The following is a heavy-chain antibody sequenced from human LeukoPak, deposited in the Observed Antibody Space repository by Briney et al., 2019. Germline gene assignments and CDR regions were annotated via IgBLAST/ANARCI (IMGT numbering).Heavy chain of an antibody. J-gene: IGHJ4*02. CDR1: GFTFSSYG. CDR3: AKGSDSSGFYAPPFDY. CDR2: ISYDGNNK. D-gene: IGHD3-22*01. Sequence: GGSLRLSCAASGFTFSSYGMHWVRQAPGKGLEWVAVISYDGNNKNYVDSVKGRFTISRDNSKNMLCLQMNSLRAEDTAVYYCAKGSDSSGFYAPPFDYWGQGTLVTVSS. V-gene: IGHV3-30*18.